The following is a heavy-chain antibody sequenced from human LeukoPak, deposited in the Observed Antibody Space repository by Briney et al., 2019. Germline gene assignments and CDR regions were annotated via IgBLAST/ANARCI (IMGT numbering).Heavy chain of an antibody. V-gene: IGHV3-66*01. CDR3: ARGSSALDY. J-gene: IGHJ4*02. Sequence: GGSLRLSCAASGLIVSGDYVSWVRQAPGKGLEWVSVIYSGGATYYADSVKGRFTVSRDNSKNTWYLHMNSLRAEDTAVYYCARGSSALDYWGQGTLVTVSS. CDR2: IYSGGAT. CDR1: GLIVSGDY.